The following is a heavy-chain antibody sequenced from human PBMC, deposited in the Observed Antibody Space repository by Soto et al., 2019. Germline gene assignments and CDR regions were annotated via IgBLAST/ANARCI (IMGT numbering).Heavy chain of an antibody. D-gene: IGHD3-22*01. V-gene: IGHV1-3*01. CDR3: AKPHYYDSSGSRWAFDI. CDR2: INAGNGNT. J-gene: IGHJ3*02. Sequence: VASVKVSCKASGYTFTSYAMHWVRQAPGQRLEWMGWINAGNGNTKYSQKFQGRVTITRDTSASTAYMELSSLRSEDTAVYYCAKPHYYDSSGSRWAFDIWGQGTMVTVSS. CDR1: GYTFTSYA.